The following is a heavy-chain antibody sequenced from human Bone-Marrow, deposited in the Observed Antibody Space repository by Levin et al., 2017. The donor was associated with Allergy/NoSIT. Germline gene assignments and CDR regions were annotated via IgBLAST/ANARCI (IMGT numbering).Heavy chain of an antibody. CDR1: GGSVISGIYY. V-gene: IGHV4-61*03. CDR3: ARGYDGYNWSFDY. CDR2: VYYSGST. Sequence: GSLRLSCTVSGGSVISGIYYWSWIRQPPGKGLEWIGYVYYSGSTKYNPSLKSRVTTSVDTSNNHFSLRLKSVTAADTAVYFCARGYDGYNWSFDYWGQGILVTVSS. D-gene: IGHD5-24*01. J-gene: IGHJ4*02.